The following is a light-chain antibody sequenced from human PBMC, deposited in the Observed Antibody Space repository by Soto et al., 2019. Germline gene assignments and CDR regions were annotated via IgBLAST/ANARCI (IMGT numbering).Light chain of an antibody. V-gene: IGKV1-5*01. Sequence: DIQMTQSPATLSASLGDRVTITCRASQSISSWLAWYQQKPGKAPKLLIYDASSLASGVTSRFSGSGSGTEFTLNISSLQPDDFAAYYCQQYNSYSPDTFGQGTKLEIK. CDR2: DAS. CDR1: QSISSW. J-gene: IGKJ2*01. CDR3: QQYNSYSPDT.